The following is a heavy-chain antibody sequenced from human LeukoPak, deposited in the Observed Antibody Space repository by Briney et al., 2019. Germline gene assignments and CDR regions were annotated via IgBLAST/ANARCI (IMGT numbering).Heavy chain of an antibody. J-gene: IGHJ6*03. CDR2: INPNSGGT. V-gene: IGHV1-2*02. CDR3: ARDDYYYYYMDV. CDR1: GYTFTGYY. Sequence: ASVKVSCKASGYTFTGYYMHWVRQAPGQGLEWMGWINPNSGGTNYAQKFQGRVTMTRDTSISTAYMELSRLRSDDTAMYYCARDDYYYYYMDVWGKGTTVTVSS.